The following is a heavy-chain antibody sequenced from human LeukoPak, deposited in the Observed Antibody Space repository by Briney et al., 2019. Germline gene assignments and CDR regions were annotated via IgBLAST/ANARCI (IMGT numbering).Heavy chain of an antibody. Sequence: SETLSLTCAVYGGSFSGYYWSWIRQPPGKGLEWIGEINHSGSTNYNPSLKSRVTISVDTSKNQFSLKLSSVTAAGTAVYYCARVGGAAGYWGQGTLVTVSS. V-gene: IGHV4-34*01. J-gene: IGHJ4*02. D-gene: IGHD4-17*01. CDR2: INHSGST. CDR3: ARVGGAAGY. CDR1: GGSFSGYY.